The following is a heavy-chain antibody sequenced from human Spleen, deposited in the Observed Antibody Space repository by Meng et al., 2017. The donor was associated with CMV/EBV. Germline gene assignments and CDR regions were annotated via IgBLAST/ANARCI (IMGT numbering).Heavy chain of an antibody. V-gene: IGHV3-49*04. CDR2: IRSKAYAYGGTT. J-gene: IGHJ5*02. CDR3: TRDRGYSNSRWFDP. CDR1: GSTFGDYG. D-gene: IGHD4-11*01. Sequence: GESLKISRTASGSTFGDYGMSWVRQAPGKGLEWVGFIRSKAYAYGGTTEYAASVKGRFTISRDDSKSIAYLQMNSLKTEDTAVYYCTRDRGYSNSRWFDPWGQGTLVTVSS.